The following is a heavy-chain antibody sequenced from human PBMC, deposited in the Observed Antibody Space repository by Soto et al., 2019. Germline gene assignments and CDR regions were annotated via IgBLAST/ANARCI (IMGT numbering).Heavy chain of an antibody. J-gene: IGHJ6*02. CDR1: GYTFTGYY. CDR2: INPNSGGT. CDR3: AGTLSPNYYYYYGMDV. V-gene: IGHV1-2*02. Sequence: ASVKVSCKASGYTFTGYYMHWVRQAPGQGLEWMGWINPNSGGTNYAQKFQGRVTMTRDTSISTAYMELSRLRSDDTAVYYCAGTLSPNYYYYYGMDVWRQRTTVTVSS.